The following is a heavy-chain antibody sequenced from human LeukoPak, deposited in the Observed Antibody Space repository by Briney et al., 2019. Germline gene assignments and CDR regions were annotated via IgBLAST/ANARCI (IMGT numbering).Heavy chain of an antibody. J-gene: IGHJ4*02. CDR2: LSSGADA. CDR1: GFNVSTNY. Sequence: GGSLRLSCAASGFNVSTNYMSWVRQAPGKGLEWVSVLSSGADAFYADSVKGRFTTSRDNSKNTLYLQMNSLRADDTAVYYCARVGSSRDYYDSSGYYYEGGTFDYWGQGTLVTVSS. D-gene: IGHD3-22*01. V-gene: IGHV3-66*01. CDR3: ARVGSSRDYYDSSGYYYEGGTFDY.